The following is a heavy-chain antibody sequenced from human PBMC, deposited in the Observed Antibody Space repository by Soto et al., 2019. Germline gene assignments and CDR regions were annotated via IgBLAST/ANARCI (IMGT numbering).Heavy chain of an antibody. CDR3: SREPVGPDYAMDV. CDR2: LGFDGGGR. J-gene: IGHJ6*02. Sequence: GGPLRLCCAASGFAFDTYGMHWVRQTPGKGLEWVAVLGFDGGGRYYADSVKGRFTISRDNSKKMLYLQMDALRADDTAFYYCSREPVGPDYAMDVWGQGTMVTVSS. D-gene: IGHD1-26*01. CDR1: GFAFDTYG. V-gene: IGHV3-33*01.